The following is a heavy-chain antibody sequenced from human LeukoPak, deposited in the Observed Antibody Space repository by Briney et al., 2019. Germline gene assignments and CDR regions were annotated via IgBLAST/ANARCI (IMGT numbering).Heavy chain of an antibody. CDR3: AKEDVVGANFDY. V-gene: IGHV3-30*18. CDR1: GFTFSSYG. Sequence: GGPLRLSCAASGFTFSSYGMHWVRQAPGKGLEWVAVISYDGSNKYYADSVKGRFTISRDNSKNTLYLQMNSLRAEDTAVYYCAKEDVVGANFDYWGQGTLVTVSS. CDR2: ISYDGSNK. J-gene: IGHJ4*02. D-gene: IGHD1-26*01.